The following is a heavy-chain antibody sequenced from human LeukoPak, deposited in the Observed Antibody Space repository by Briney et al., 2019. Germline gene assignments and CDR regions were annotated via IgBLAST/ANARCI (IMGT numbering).Heavy chain of an antibody. CDR2: IYYSGST. D-gene: IGHD3-3*01. J-gene: IGHJ5*02. CDR1: GGSISSSSYY. CDR3: ARGITIFGVVTMRWFDP. V-gene: IGHV4-39*01. Sequence: SETLSLTCTVSGGSISSSSYYWGWIRQPPGKGLEWIGSIYYSGSTYYNPSLKSRVTISVDTSKNQFSLKLSSVTAADTAVYYCARGITIFGVVTMRWFDPWGQGTLVTVSS.